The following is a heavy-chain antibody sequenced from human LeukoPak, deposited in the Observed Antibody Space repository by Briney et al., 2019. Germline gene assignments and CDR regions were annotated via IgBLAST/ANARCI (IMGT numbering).Heavy chain of an antibody. V-gene: IGHV4-59*08. D-gene: IGHD6-19*01. CDR1: GGSISSYY. Sequence: SETLSLTCTVSGGSISSYYWSWIRQPPGKGLEWIGYIYYSGSTNYNPSLKSRVTISVDTSKNQFSLKLSSVTAADTAVYYCARQPSSGWYGVYYYGMDVWGQGTTVTVSS. J-gene: IGHJ6*02. CDR2: IYYSGST. CDR3: ARQPSSGWYGVYYYGMDV.